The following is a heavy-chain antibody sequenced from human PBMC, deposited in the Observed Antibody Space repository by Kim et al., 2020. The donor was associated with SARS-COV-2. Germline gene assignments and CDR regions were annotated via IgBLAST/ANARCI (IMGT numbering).Heavy chain of an antibody. CDR1: GYTFTGYY. V-gene: IGHV1-2*06. CDR2: INPNSGGT. CDR3: ARDAVLRFLEWLGDGMDV. Sequence: ASVKVSCKASGYTFTGYYMHWVRQAPGQGLEWMGRINPNSGGTNYAQKFQGRVTMTRDTSISTAYMELSRLRSDDTAVYYCARDAVLRFLEWLGDGMDVWGQGTTVTVSS. D-gene: IGHD3-3*01. J-gene: IGHJ6*02.